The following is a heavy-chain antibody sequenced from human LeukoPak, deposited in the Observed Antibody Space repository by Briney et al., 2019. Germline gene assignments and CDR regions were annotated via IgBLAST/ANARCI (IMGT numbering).Heavy chain of an antibody. J-gene: IGHJ4*02. Sequence: GGSLRLSCAASGFSFIYYAMTWVRQAPGKGLDWVSFISGSGSKTYYADSVKGRFTISRDNSKNTLYLQMNSLRAEDTAVYYCARRGPGGSYYYDYWGQGTLVTVSS. CDR1: GFSFIYYA. CDR3: ARRGPGGSYYYDY. CDR2: ISGSGSKT. V-gene: IGHV3-23*01. D-gene: IGHD1-26*01.